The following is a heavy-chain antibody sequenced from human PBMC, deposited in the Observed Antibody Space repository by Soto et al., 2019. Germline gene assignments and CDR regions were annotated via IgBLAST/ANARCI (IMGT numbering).Heavy chain of an antibody. D-gene: IGHD2-8*01. J-gene: IGHJ4*02. CDR3: AKVPWEIVLMVYEH. CDR1: GFTFSSYA. Sequence: VGSLRLSCAASGFTFSSYAMSWVRQAPGKGLEWVSAISGSGGSTYYADSVKGRFTISRDNSKNTLYLQMNSLRAEDTAVYYCAKVPWEIVLMVYEHWGQGTLVTVS. V-gene: IGHV3-23*01. CDR2: ISGSGGST.